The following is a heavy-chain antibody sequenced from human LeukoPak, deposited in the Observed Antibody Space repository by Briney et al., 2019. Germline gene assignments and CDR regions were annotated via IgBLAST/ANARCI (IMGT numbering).Heavy chain of an antibody. CDR1: GGSISSSSYY. CDR2: IYYSGST. CDR3: ARGTLAAIRLGYFDC. V-gene: IGHV4-39*07. Sequence: SETLSLTCTVSGGSISSSSYYWGWIRQPPGKGLEWIGSIYYSGSTYYNPSLKSRVTISVDTSKNQFSLTLSSVTAADTAVYYCARGTLAAIRLGYFDCWGQGTLVTVSS. J-gene: IGHJ4*02. D-gene: IGHD6-13*01.